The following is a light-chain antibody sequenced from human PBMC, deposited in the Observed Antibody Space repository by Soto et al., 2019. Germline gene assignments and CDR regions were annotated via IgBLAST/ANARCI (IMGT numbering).Light chain of an antibody. J-gene: IGLJ1*01. Sequence: QSVLTQPPSASGTPGQRVTISCSGSTCNIRSNPVTWLQQFPGTAPKLLIYTNNQRPSAVPDLFSGSKSGTSASLAISGLPYAEEDDYYCTAWDGSLHNFVFGTGTKLTVL. V-gene: IGLV1-44*01. CDR3: TAWDGSLHNFV. CDR1: TCNIRSNP. CDR2: TNN.